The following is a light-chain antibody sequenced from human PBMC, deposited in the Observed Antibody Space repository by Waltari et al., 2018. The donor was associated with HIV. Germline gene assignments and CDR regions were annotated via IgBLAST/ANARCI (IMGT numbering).Light chain of an antibody. CDR3: QQYGRSPWT. CDR1: QTVSSSQ. CDR2: GAS. J-gene: IGKJ1*01. Sequence: EIVLTPSPGSLTLSPGERATLSCRDSQTVSSSQLAWYQQKPGQAPRRLIYGASTRATGTPDRFSGSGSGTDFTLIISRLEPEDFAVYYCQQYGRSPWTFGQGTKVEIK. V-gene: IGKV3-20*01.